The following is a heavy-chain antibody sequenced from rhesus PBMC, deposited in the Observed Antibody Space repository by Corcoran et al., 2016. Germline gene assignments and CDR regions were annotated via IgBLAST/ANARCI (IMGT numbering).Heavy chain of an antibody. V-gene: IGHV2-95*01. CDR2: IYWNESK. D-gene: IGHD5-42*01. CDR1: GFSISTTGTG. CDR3: ARVRGGQFDY. Sequence: QVTLKESGPALVKPTQTLTLTCTFPGFSISTTGTGVGWLRQPPGKALEWLASIYWNESKYYSTSLKSRLTISKDTSKNQVVLTMTNMDPVDTATYYCARVRGGQFDYWGQGVLVTVSS. J-gene: IGHJ4*01.